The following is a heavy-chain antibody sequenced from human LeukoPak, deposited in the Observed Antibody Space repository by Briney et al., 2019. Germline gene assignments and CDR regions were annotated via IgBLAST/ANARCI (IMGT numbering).Heavy chain of an antibody. Sequence: GGSLRLSCAASGFTVSSNYMSWVRQAPGKGLEWVSIIYSGGSTYYADSVKGRFTISRDNSKNTLYLQMNSLRAEDTAVYYCASDISSGYYDAFDIWGQGTMVTVSS. CDR2: IYSGGST. D-gene: IGHD3-22*01. J-gene: IGHJ3*02. V-gene: IGHV3-66*01. CDR1: GFTVSSNY. CDR3: ASDISSGYYDAFDI.